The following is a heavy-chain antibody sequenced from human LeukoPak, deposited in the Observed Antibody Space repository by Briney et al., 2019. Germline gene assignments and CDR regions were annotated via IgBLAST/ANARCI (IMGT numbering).Heavy chain of an antibody. CDR2: INPNTGGT. CDR3: ARDQGDGGNSFDP. Sequence: ASVKVSCKASGYTFTDYYIHWVRQAPGQGLEWMGRINPNTGGTNYAQRFQGSVSMTRDRSISTAYMDLNRLTSGDTAVYYCARDQGDGGNSFDPWGQGTLVTV. CDR1: GYTFTDYY. J-gene: IGHJ5*02. D-gene: IGHD4-23*01. V-gene: IGHV1-2*06.